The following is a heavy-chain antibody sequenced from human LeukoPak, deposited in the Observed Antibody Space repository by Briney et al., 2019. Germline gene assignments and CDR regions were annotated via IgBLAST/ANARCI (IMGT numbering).Heavy chain of an antibody. CDR2: IYYDGSNK. CDR1: GFTFSRKG. J-gene: IGHJ2*01. CDR3: ARDLLYSGSYSWYFDL. Sequence: GGSLRLSCAASGFTFSRKGMHWVRQAPGKGLEWVALIYYDGSNKYYVDSVKGRFTISRDNSKNMVYLQMNSLRAEDTAVYYCARDLLYSGSYSWYFDLWGRGTPVTVSS. V-gene: IGHV3-33*01. D-gene: IGHD1-26*01.